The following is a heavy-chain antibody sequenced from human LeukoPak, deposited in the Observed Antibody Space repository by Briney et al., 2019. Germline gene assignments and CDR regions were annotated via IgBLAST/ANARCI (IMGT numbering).Heavy chain of an antibody. CDR1: GFTFSRYE. D-gene: IGHD1-26*01. J-gene: IGHJ2*01. CDR2: ISSSGSTI. CDR3: ARGSEIVGASTDYWYFDL. V-gene: IGHV3-48*03. Sequence: GGSLRLSCAASGFTFSRYEMNWVRQAPGKGLEWVSYISSSGSTIYYADSVKGRFTISRDNAKNSLYLQMNSLRAEDTAVYYCARGSEIVGASTDYWYFDLWGRGTLVTVSS.